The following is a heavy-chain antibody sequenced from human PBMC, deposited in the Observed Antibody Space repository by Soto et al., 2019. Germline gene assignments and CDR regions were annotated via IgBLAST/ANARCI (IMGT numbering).Heavy chain of an antibody. Sequence: QVQLVESGGGVVQPGRSLRLSCAASGFTFSSYGMHWVRQAPGKGLEWVALVWYDGSIEYYADSVKGRFTISRDNSKNTMQLQINSLRAEDTAVYYCASEAVRWSYNYGLDVWVQGTTVTVSS. CDR1: GFTFSSYG. V-gene: IGHV3-33*01. CDR3: ASEAVRWSYNYGLDV. CDR2: VWYDGSIE. D-gene: IGHD4-17*01. J-gene: IGHJ6*02.